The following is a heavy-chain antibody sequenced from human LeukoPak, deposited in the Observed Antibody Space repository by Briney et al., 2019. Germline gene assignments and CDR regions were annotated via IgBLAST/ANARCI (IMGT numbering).Heavy chain of an antibody. CDR1: GGSFGGYY. CDR2: INHSGST. V-gene: IGHV4-34*01. J-gene: IGHJ4*02. D-gene: IGHD5-18*01. Sequence: PSETLSLTCAVYGGSFGGYYWSWIRQPPGKGLEWIGEINHSGSTNYNPSLKSRVTISVDTSKNQFSLELSSVTAADTAVYYCARSSYRGPYYFDYWGQGTLVTVSS. CDR3: ARSSYRGPYYFDY.